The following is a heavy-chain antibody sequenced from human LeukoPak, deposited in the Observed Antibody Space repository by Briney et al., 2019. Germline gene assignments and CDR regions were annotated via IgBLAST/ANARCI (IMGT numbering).Heavy chain of an antibody. J-gene: IGHJ4*02. CDR2: INPSGGST. Sequence: ASVKVSCKASGYTFTSYYMHWVRQAPGQGLEWMGLINPSGGSTSYAQKFQGRVTMTRDTSTGTVYMELSSLRSEDTAVYYCARDAYSFWVATSFDYWGQGTLVTVSS. V-gene: IGHV1-46*01. CDR3: ARDAYSFWVATSFDY. CDR1: GYTFTSYY. D-gene: IGHD5-12*01.